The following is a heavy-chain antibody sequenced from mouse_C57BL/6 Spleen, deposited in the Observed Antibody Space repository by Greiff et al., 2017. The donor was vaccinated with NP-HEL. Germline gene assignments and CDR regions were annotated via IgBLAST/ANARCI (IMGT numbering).Heavy chain of an antibody. CDR3: VRATTVVEGWYFDV. V-gene: IGHV10-1*01. CDR2: IRSKSNNYAT. J-gene: IGHJ1*03. CDR1: GFSFNTYA. D-gene: IGHD1-1*01. Sequence: DAGGGLVQPKGSLKLSCAASGFSFNTYAMNWVRQAPGKGLEWVARIRSKSNNYATYYADSVKDRFTISRDDSESMLYLQMNNLKTEDTAMYYCVRATTVVEGWYFDVWGTGTTVTVSS.